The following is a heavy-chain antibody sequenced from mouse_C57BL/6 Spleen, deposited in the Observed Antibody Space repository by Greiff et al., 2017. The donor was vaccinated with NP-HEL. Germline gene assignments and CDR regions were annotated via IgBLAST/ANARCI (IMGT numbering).Heavy chain of an antibody. CDR3: SRQGTTVVATDFDY. V-gene: IGHV5-17*01. D-gene: IGHD1-1*01. J-gene: IGHJ2*01. Sequence: EVQLQQSGGGLVKPGGSLKLSCAASGFTFSDYGMHWVRQAPEKGLEWVAYISRGSSTIYYADTVKGRFTISRDNAENTLCLQMTSLRSEDTAMYYCSRQGTTVVATDFDYWGQGTTLTVSS. CDR2: ISRGSSTI. CDR1: GFTFSDYG.